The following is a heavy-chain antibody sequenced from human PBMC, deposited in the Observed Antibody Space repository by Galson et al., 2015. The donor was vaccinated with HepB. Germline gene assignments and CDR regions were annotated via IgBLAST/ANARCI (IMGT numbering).Heavy chain of an antibody. Sequence: SVKVSCKASGYTFTKYYLHWVRQVPGQGLEWMGIINPSSGSTTYAQKFQGRVTMTRDTCTSTVYMELSSLKSEDTAVFYCARESLGDIRAYYFDCWGQGTLVTVSS. CDR1: GYTFTKYY. CDR2: INPSSGST. V-gene: IGHV1-46*01. J-gene: IGHJ4*02. CDR3: ARESLGDIRAYYFDC. D-gene: IGHD3-10*01.